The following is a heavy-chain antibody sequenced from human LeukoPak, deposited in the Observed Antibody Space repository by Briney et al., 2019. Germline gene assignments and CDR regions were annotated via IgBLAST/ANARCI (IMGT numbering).Heavy chain of an antibody. D-gene: IGHD1-26*01. CDR2: IWYDGSNQ. V-gene: IGHV3-33*08. CDR1: GLTFSTYW. Sequence: GGSLRLSCAVSGLTFSTYWMSWVRQAPGKGLEWVAVIWYDGSNQYYVDSVKGRFTVSKDNAKNMLYLQMDSLRAEDTAVYYCATDRNGGKYYDYWGQGTLVTVSS. J-gene: IGHJ4*02. CDR3: ATDRNGGKYYDY.